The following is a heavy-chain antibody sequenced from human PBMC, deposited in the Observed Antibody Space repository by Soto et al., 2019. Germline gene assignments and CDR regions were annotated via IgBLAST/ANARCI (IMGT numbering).Heavy chain of an antibody. CDR2: IYYSGST. Sequence: SETLSLTCTVSGGSISSSSYYWGWIRQPPGKGLEWIGSIYYSGSTYYNPSLKSRVTISVDTSKNQFSLKLSSVTAADTAVYYCARDLYGFGELNYFQYWGQGTLVTVSS. J-gene: IGHJ1*01. V-gene: IGHV4-39*07. CDR1: GGSISSSSYY. CDR3: ARDLYGFGELNYFQY. D-gene: IGHD3-10*01.